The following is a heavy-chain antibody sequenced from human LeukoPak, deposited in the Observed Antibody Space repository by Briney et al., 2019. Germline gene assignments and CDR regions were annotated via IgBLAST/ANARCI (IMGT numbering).Heavy chain of an antibody. CDR3: AKTYYYDPFDY. Sequence: SETLSLTCTVSGGSISNSGYYWGWIRQPPGKGLEWIGNIYYSGSTYYNPSLKSRVTISVDTSKNQFSLKLSSVTAADTAVYYCAKTYYYDPFDYWGQGTLVTVSS. J-gene: IGHJ4*02. CDR1: GGSISNSGYY. V-gene: IGHV4-39*01. CDR2: IYYSGST. D-gene: IGHD3-22*01.